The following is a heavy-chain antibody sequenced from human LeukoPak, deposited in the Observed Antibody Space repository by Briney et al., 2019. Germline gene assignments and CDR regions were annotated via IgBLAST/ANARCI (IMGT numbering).Heavy chain of an antibody. CDR1: GESFSGFF. Sequence: SETPSLTCAINGESFSGFFCTWIRQSPGKGLEWIGEVSHSGSTLYNPSLKSRVTLSVDTFKNHFSLNLSSVTAADTAVYYCARGRTHNWFDPWGQGTLVTVSS. CDR3: ARGRTHNWFDP. V-gene: IGHV4-34*01. D-gene: IGHD3/OR15-3a*01. J-gene: IGHJ5*02. CDR2: VSHSGST.